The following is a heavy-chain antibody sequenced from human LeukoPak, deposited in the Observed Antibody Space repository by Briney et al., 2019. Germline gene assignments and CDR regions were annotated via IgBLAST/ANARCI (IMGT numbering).Heavy chain of an antibody. CDR1: LGSGSSSTYY. J-gene: IGHJ4*02. Sequence: SETLSLTCTVSLGSGSSSTYYWGWIRQPPGKGLEWIGGVYYSGGTYYNPSLKSRVTISVDTSKNQFSLKLSSVAAADTAVYYCARTNYYASGSHVDYWGQGILVTVSS. CDR2: VYYSGGT. V-gene: IGHV4-39*01. D-gene: IGHD3-10*01. CDR3: ARTNYYASGSHVDY.